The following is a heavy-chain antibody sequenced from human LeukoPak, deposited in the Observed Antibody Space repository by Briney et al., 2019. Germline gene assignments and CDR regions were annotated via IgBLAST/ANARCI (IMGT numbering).Heavy chain of an antibody. CDR1: GFTFSSYG. D-gene: IGHD5-24*01. Sequence: GGSLRPSCAASGFTFSSYGMDWVRQAPGKGLEWVAVIWYDGSNKYYADSVKGRFTISRDNSKNTLYLQMKSLRAEDTAVYYCARGDGYNFFDYWGQGTLVTVSS. J-gene: IGHJ4*02. CDR3: ARGDGYNFFDY. CDR2: IWYDGSNK. V-gene: IGHV3-33*01.